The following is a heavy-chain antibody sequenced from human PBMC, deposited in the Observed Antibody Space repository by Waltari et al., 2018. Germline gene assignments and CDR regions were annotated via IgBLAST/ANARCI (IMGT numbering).Heavy chain of an antibody. CDR1: GFTFSDNY. CDR3: ARLPCSGDSCYYYYGLDV. CDR2: ISRSGSTI. Sequence: QVQLVESGGGLVKPGGSLRLSCAASGFTFSDNYMSWIRQAPGKGLEWVSYISRSGSTIYSADSVKGRFTISRDNAKKTLYLQMNSLRAEDTAIYYCARLPCSGDSCYYYYGLDVWGRGTTVTVSS. D-gene: IGHD2-15*01. V-gene: IGHV3-11*01. J-gene: IGHJ6*02.